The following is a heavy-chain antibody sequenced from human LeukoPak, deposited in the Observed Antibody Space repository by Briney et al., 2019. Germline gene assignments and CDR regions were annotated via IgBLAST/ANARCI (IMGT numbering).Heavy chain of an antibody. Sequence: GGSLRLSCAASGFTFSSYGMHWVRQAPGKGLEWVAVIWYDGSNKYYADSVKGRFTISRDNSKNTLYLQMNSLRAEDTAVYYCAKDVWSGYYTSDFYYYYGMDVWGQGTTVTVSS. CDR2: IWYDGSNK. D-gene: IGHD3-3*01. V-gene: IGHV3-33*06. J-gene: IGHJ6*02. CDR1: GFTFSSYG. CDR3: AKDVWSGYYTSDFYYYYGMDV.